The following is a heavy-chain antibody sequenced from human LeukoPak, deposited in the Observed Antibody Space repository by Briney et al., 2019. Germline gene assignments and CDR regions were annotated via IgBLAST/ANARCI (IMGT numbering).Heavy chain of an antibody. V-gene: IGHV3-48*04. CDR2: ISSSSGTI. Sequence: GGSLRLSCAASGFTFSTSPMNWVRQAPGKGPEWVSYISSSSGTIYYADSVKGRFTISRDNAQNSLYLQMNSLRAEDTAVYYCARGPGSGHYFDYWGQGTLVTVSS. D-gene: IGHD2-15*01. CDR1: GFTFSTSP. J-gene: IGHJ4*02. CDR3: ARGPGSGHYFDY.